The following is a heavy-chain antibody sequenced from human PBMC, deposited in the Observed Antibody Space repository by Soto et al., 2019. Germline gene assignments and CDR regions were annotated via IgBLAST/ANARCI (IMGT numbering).Heavy chain of an antibody. CDR1: GYTFTGHG. J-gene: IGHJ6*02. CDR2: ISAYNGNT. CDR3: ARDLGYCSSTSCYRIAGVYYYYYGMDV. Sequence: ASVKVSCKASGYTFTGHGISWVRQAPGQGLEWMGWISAYNGNTNYAQKLQGRVTMTTDTSTSTAYMELRSLRSDDTAVYYCARDLGYCSSTSCYRIAGVYYYYYGMDVWGQGTRVTVSS. V-gene: IGHV1-18*04. D-gene: IGHD2-2*02.